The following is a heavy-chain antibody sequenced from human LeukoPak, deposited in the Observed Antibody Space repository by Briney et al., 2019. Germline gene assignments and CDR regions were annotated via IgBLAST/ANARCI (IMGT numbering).Heavy chain of an antibody. D-gene: IGHD2-2*01. CDR1: GYSFTSYW. J-gene: IGHJ5*02. CDR2: IYPGYSDT. CDR3: ARLRWGYCSSTSCYSESSWFDP. Sequence: GESLKISCKGSGYSFTSYWIGWVRQMPGKGLEWMGIIYPGYSDTRYSPSFQGQVTISADKSISTAYLQWSSLKASDTAMYYCARLRWGYCSSTSCYSESSWFDPWGQGTLVTVSS. V-gene: IGHV5-51*01.